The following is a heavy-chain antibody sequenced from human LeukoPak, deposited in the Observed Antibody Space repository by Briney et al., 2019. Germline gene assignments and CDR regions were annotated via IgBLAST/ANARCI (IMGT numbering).Heavy chain of an antibody. Sequence: GSLRLSCVASGFTFSTYGMSWVRQPPGKGLEWVGEINHSASTNYNPSLKSQVTISVDTSKNQFSLKLSSVTAADTAVYYCARKTGGYCSSTSCSYYYGSGSYTYYYMDVWGKGTTVTISS. D-gene: IGHD2-2*03. CDR3: ARKTGGYCSSTSCSYYYGSGSYTYYYMDV. CDR2: INHSAST. CDR1: GFTFSTYG. V-gene: IGHV4-34*01. J-gene: IGHJ6*03.